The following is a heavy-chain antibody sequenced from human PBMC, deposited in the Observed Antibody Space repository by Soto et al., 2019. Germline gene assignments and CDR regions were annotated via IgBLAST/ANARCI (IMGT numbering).Heavy chain of an antibody. Sequence: QVQLQESGPGLVKPSETLSLTCTVSGGSINNHYWSWIRQPPGKGLEWIGYIYYSGTTNYNPPLKGRVTISVDTSKNQFSLNLTSLTAADTATYYCARAKWYCEYWGQGTLVTVSS. D-gene: IGHD2-8*01. CDR3: ARAKWYCEY. V-gene: IGHV4-59*11. CDR2: IYYSGTT. J-gene: IGHJ4*02. CDR1: GGSINNHY.